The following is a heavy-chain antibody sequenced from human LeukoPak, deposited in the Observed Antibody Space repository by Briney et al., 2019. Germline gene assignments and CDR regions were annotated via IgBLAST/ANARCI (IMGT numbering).Heavy chain of an antibody. CDR3: AVSYGRTDFDY. J-gene: IGHJ4*02. D-gene: IGHD5-18*01. CDR2: INHSGST. CDR1: GGSFSGYY. V-gene: IGHV4-34*01. Sequence: SETLSLTCAVYGGSFSGYYWSWIRQPPGKGLEWIGEINHSGSTNYNPSLKSRVTISVDTSKNQFSLKLSSATAADTAVYYCAVSYGRTDFDYWGQGTLVTVSS.